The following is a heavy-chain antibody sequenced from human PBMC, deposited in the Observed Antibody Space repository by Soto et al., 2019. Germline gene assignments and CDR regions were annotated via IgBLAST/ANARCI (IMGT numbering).Heavy chain of an antibody. V-gene: IGHV1-24*01. Sequence: ASVKVSCKVSGYTLTELSMHWVRQAPGKGLEWMEGFDPEDGETIYAQKFQGRVTMTEDTSTDTAYMELSSLRSEDTAVYYCAATTYYYDSSGYRGDYYGMDVWGQGTTVTVSS. CDR3: AATTYYYDSSGYRGDYYGMDV. J-gene: IGHJ6*02. D-gene: IGHD3-22*01. CDR2: FDPEDGET. CDR1: GYTLTELS.